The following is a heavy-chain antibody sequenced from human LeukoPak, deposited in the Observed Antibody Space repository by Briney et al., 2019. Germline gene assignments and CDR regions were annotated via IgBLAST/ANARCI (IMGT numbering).Heavy chain of an antibody. J-gene: IGHJ4*02. CDR1: GFTFSNFA. V-gene: IGHV3-30*01. CDR3: ARENGYISSPYDY. CDR2: ISNDGSNK. D-gene: IGHD6-6*01. Sequence: PGGSLRLSCAASGFTFSNFALRWVRQAPGKGLECVAVISNDGSNKSYADSVKGRFTISRDNSKNTLYLQMNSLRGEDTAVYFCARENGYISSPYDYWGQGTLVTVSS.